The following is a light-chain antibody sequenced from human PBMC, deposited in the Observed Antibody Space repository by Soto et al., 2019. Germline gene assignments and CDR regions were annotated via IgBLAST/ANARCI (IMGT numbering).Light chain of an antibody. J-gene: IGLJ7*01. CDR1: SSDVGSYNL. CDR2: EVS. Sequence: QSALTQPASVSGSPGQSITISCTGTSSDVGSYNLVSWYQQHPGKAPKLMIYEVSKRPSGVSNRFSGSKSGNTASLTISELQAEDEADYYCCSYAGSSLPVFGGGTQLTVL. CDR3: CSYAGSSLPV. V-gene: IGLV2-23*02.